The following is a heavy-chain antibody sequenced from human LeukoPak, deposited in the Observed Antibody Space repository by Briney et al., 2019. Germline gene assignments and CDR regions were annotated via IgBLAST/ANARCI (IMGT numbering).Heavy chain of an antibody. Sequence: GGSLRLSCAASGFTFSSYAMSWVRQAPGKGLEWVSAISGSGGSTYYADSVKGRFTISRDNSKNTLYLQMNSLRAEDTAVYDWSKDLLVGATYYFDYWGQGTLVTVSS. J-gene: IGHJ4*02. CDR1: GFTFSSYA. D-gene: IGHD1-26*01. CDR2: ISGSGGST. CDR3: SKDLLVGATYYFDY. V-gene: IGHV3-23*01.